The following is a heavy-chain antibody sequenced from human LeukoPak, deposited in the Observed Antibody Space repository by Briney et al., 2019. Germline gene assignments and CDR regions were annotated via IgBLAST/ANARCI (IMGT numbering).Heavy chain of an antibody. CDR1: GFTFSSYSMN. CDR2: IYYSGST. J-gene: IGHJ1*01. Sequence: PGGSLRLSCTASGFTFSSYSMNWVRQPPGQGLEWIGNIYYSGSTYYNPSLKSRVTISVDTSNNQFSMKLSSVTAADTAVYYCARRIVGTTYEYFQHWGQGTLVTVSS. D-gene: IGHD1-26*01. V-gene: IGHV4-39*01. CDR3: ARRIVGTTYEYFQH.